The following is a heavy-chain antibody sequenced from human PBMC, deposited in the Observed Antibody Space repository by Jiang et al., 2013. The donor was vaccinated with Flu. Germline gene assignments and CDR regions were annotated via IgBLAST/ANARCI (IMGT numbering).Heavy chain of an antibody. CDR2: MSYDGSNK. J-gene: IGHJ4*02. D-gene: IGHD4-17*01. Sequence: VQLLESGGGVVQPGRSLRLSCAASGFTFSYYAFHWVRQAPGKGLEWVAVMSYDGSNKYYADSVKGRFTISRDNSKNTLYLQMNSLRAEDTAVYYCARGDYGDYGYFDYWGQGTLVDRLL. CDR3: ARGDYGDYGYFDY. CDR1: GFTFSYYA. V-gene: IGHV3-30-3*01.